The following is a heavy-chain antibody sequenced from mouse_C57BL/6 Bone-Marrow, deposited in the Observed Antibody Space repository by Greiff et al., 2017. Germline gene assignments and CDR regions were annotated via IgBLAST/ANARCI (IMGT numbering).Heavy chain of an antibody. CDR1: GYTFTSYW. V-gene: IGHV1-53*01. CDR2: INPSNGGT. J-gene: IGHJ4*01. CDR3: ARDTVVATRAMDY. D-gene: IGHD1-1*01. Sequence: QVQLQQPGTELVKPGASVKLSCKASGYTFTSYWMHWVKQRPGPGLEWIGNINPSNGGTNYNEKFKSKATLTVDKSSSTAYMQLSSLTSEDSAVYYCARDTVVATRAMDYWGQGTSVTVSS.